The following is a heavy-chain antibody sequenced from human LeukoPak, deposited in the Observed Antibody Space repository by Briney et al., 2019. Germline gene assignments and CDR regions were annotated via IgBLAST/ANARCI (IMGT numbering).Heavy chain of an antibody. J-gene: IGHJ6*02. D-gene: IGHD3-3*01. CDR2: ISGSGCNT. Sequence: GGSLRLSCAASGFTFSSYAMRWVRQAPGKGLEWVSAISGSGCNTYYVDTVKGRFTISRDNSKNTLYLQMNSLRAQDTAVYYCAKSDDLWSGYYKDYYYYYGMDVWSQGTTVTVSS. CDR1: GFTFSSYA. V-gene: IGHV3-23*01. CDR3: AKSDDLWSGYYKDYYYYYGMDV.